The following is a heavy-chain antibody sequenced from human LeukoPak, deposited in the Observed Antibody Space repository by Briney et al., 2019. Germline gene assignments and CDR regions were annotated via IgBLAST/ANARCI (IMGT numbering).Heavy chain of an antibody. CDR2: IYHSGST. CDR3: ARDRGAYCGGDCVIDY. J-gene: IGHJ4*02. CDR1: GVSISSSNR. Sequence: PSGTLSLTCDVSGVSISSSNRWSWVRQPPGKGLEWIGEIYHSGSTNYNPSLKSRVTISVDKSKNQFSLKLSSVTAADTAVYYCARDRGAYCGGDCVIDYWGQGTLVTVSS. V-gene: IGHV4-4*02. D-gene: IGHD2-21*02.